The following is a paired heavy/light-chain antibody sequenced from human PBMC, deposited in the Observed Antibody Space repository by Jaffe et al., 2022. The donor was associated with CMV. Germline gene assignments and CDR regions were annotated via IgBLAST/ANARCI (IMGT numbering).Heavy chain of an antibody. CDR2: IYFSGDT. V-gene: IGHV4-59*01. CDR3: ARGRRPTIAAPFDN. Sequence: QVQLQESGPGLLKPSETLSLTCSVSGASINSYYWTWIRQPPGKGLEWIGYIYFSGDTYYNPSLKSRVAISVDTSKNHFSLKLNSVTAADTAVYFCARGRRPTIAAPFDNWGRGTLVTVSS. J-gene: IGHJ4*02. D-gene: IGHD6-6*01. CDR1: GASINSYY.
Light chain of an antibody. CDR2: VNN. V-gene: IGLV1-40*01. J-gene: IGLJ1*01. CDR3: QAFDSSLSGLYV. CDR1: SSNIGAGHD. Sequence: QSVLTQPPSVSGAPGQRVTISCTGTSSNIGAGHDVHWYQQLPGTAPKLLIYVNNNRPSGVPDRFSGSKSATSASLTITGLQAEDEADYYCQAFDSSLSGLYVFGTGTKVTVL.